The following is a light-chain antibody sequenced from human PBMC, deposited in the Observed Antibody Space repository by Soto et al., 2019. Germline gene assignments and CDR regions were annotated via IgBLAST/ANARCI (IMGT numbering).Light chain of an antibody. J-gene: IGLJ3*02. CDR2: GNS. CDR3: QSFDSGLRGEV. CDR1: SSNIGAGYV. V-gene: IGLV1-40*01. Sequence: QSVLTQPPSVSGAPGQRVTISCTGSSSNIGAGYVVHWYQRLPGTAPRLLIYGNSNRPSGVPDRFSGSKSGTSASLAITGLQTEDEADYYCQSFDSGLRGEVFGGGTKLTVL.